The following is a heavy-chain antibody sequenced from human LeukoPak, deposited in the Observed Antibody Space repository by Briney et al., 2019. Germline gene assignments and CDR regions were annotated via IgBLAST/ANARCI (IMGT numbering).Heavy chain of an antibody. D-gene: IGHD2-21*02. J-gene: IGHJ4*02. CDR1: GFTFSSYA. Sequence: GGSLRLSCAASGFTFSSYAMSWVRQAPGKGLEWVSAISGSGGSTYYADSVKGRFTISRDNSKNTLYLQMNSLRTEDTAVYYCAKDPSWVTTIYYFDYWGQETLVTVSS. CDR2: ISGSGGST. CDR3: AKDPSWVTTIYYFDY. V-gene: IGHV3-23*01.